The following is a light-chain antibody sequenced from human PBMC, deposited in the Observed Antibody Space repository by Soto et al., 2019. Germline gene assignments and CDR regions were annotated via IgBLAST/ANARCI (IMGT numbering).Light chain of an antibody. V-gene: IGLV2-14*02. Sequence: QSALTQPASVSGSPGQSITISCTGTRGDVGAYNLVSWYQQHPGKAPKLMIYAVTNRPSGISNRFSGSESGNTASLTISGVQAEDEADYYCNSYTTSSTLVFGTGTKATVL. J-gene: IGLJ1*01. CDR2: AVT. CDR1: RGDVGAYNL. CDR3: NSYTTSSTLV.